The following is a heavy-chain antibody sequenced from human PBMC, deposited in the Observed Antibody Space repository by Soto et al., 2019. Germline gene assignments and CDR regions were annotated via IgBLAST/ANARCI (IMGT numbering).Heavy chain of an antibody. J-gene: IGHJ4*02. Sequence: QVQLVQSGAEVKKPESSVKVSCKAPGGTFSTYAISWVRQAPGQGLEWMGGIIPMFGTANYAQSFQDRVTITADESTNTVYMELSSLRSEDTAVYFCASGIQLWLRRINTGYSGWGKGTLVTVSS. CDR1: GGTFSTYA. CDR2: IIPMFGTA. D-gene: IGHD5-18*01. V-gene: IGHV1-69*12. CDR3: ASGIQLWLRRINTGYSG.